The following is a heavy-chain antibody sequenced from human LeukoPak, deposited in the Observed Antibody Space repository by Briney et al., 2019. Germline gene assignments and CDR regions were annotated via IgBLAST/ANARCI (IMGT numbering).Heavy chain of an antibody. J-gene: IGHJ4*02. V-gene: IGHV3-74*01. CDR1: GFTFRSYG. D-gene: IGHD6-19*01. CDR2: ISNDGSST. CDR3: ARVASSSGWYFDY. Sequence: GGSLRLSCAASGFTFRSYGMNWVRQAPGKGLVWVSRISNDGSSTSYADSVKGRFTISRDNAKNTLYVQMNSLRAEDTAVYYCARVASSSGWYFDYWGQGTLVTVSS.